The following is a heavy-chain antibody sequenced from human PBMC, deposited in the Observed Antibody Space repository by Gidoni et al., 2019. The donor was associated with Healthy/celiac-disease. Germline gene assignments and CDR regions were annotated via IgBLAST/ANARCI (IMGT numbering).Heavy chain of an antibody. Sequence: AASGFTFSSYWMSWVRQATGKGLEWVANIKQDGSEKYYVDSVKGRFTISRDNAKNSLYLKMNSLRAEDTAVYYCARDRDSGFDYWGQGTLVTVSS. CDR2: IKQDGSEK. D-gene: IGHD6-19*01. CDR3: ARDRDSGFDY. V-gene: IGHV3-7*01. CDR1: GFTFSSYW. J-gene: IGHJ4*02.